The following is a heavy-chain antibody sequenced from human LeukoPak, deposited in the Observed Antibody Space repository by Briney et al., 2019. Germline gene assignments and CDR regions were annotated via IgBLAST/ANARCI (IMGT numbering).Heavy chain of an antibody. V-gene: IGHV1-18*01. J-gene: IGHJ6*02. CDR2: ISAYNGNT. Sequence: GASVKLSCKASGYTFTSYGISSVRQAPGQGLEWMGWISAYNGNTNYAQKLQGRVTMTADTSTSTAYMELRSVRSDDTAVYYCARDLAGYGLWSDDPLYGMDVWGQGTTVTVSS. D-gene: IGHD3-3*01. CDR3: ARDLAGYGLWSDDPLYGMDV. CDR1: GYTFTSYG.